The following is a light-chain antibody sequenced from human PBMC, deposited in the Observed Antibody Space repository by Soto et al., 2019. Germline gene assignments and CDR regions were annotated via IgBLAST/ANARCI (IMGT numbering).Light chain of an antibody. CDR3: QKYNSAPPWT. CDR1: QDSSNY. J-gene: IGKJ1*01. V-gene: IGKV1-27*01. Sequence: DIQMTQAPSSLSASVGDRVTITCRATQDSSNYLAWYQQKPGKVPNLLIYAASTLQSGVPSRFSGSGSGTDFHPTISSLQPEDVATYYCQKYNSAPPWTFGQGTNVEI. CDR2: AAS.